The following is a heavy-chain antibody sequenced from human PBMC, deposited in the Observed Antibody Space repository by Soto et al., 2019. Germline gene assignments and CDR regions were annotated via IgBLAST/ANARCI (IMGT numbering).Heavy chain of an antibody. J-gene: IGHJ3*02. Sequence: PSETLRLTCTVSGSSITSFDLNWIRLSAGERVEWIGRIYLSGATTYSPSLQSRVTMAVDTSKNRFSLKLSSLTAADTAVYYCARSPCTSSIGTFDIWGQGTKVTVSS. V-gene: IGHV4-4*07. CDR2: IYLSGAT. CDR1: GSSITSFD. D-gene: IGHD6-6*01. CDR3: ARSPCTSSIGTFDI.